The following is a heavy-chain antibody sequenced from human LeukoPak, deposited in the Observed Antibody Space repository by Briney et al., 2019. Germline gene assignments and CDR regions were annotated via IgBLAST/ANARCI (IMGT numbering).Heavy chain of an antibody. Sequence: GESLKISCKGSGYSFTSYWIGWVRQMPGKGLEWMGIIYPDDSDTRYSPSFQGQVTISADKSISTAHLHWSSLKASDTAMYYCARQTYGDYVYDAFDIWGQGTMVTVSS. CDR2: IYPDDSDT. CDR1: GYSFTSYW. CDR3: ARQTYGDYVYDAFDI. D-gene: IGHD4-17*01. V-gene: IGHV5-51*01. J-gene: IGHJ3*02.